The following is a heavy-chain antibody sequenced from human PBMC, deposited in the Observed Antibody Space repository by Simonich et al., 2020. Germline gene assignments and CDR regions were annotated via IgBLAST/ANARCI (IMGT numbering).Heavy chain of an antibody. D-gene: IGHD6-13*01. Sequence: QVQLQESGPGLVKPSETLSLTCAVSGYSISSGYYWGWIRQPPGKGLEWIGSIYHRGRTHSNPSLKSRVTILVDTSKNQFSLKLSSVTAADTAVYYCARVGYSNYYYYGMDVWGQGTTVTVSS. J-gene: IGHJ6*02. CDR3: ARVGYSNYYYYGMDV. CDR2: IYHRGRT. V-gene: IGHV4-38-2*01. CDR1: GYSISSGYY.